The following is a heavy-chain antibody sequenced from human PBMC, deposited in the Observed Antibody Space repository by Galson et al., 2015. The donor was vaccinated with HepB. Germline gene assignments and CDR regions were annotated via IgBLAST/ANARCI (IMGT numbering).Heavy chain of an antibody. J-gene: IGHJ4*02. D-gene: IGHD2-21*02. CDR1: GFTFSNYW. CDR3: ARERNWDVGCYHFDH. CDR2: VKTDGSST. V-gene: IGHV3-74*01. Sequence: SLRLSCAASGFTFSNYWMHWVRQVPGKGLVWVSRVKTDGSSTYYADSVRGRFTISRDDAKNTLFLQMHRLRAEDTAIYYCARERNWDVGCYHFDHWGRGAVVTVST.